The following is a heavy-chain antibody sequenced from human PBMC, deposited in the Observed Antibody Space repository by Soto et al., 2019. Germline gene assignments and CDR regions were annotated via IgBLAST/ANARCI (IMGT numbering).Heavy chain of an antibody. J-gene: IGHJ3*02. CDR3: ARGYCTNGVCYTAFDI. CDR2: IGTAGDT. Sequence: GGSLRLSCAASGFTFSSYDMHWVRQATGKGLEWVSAIGTAGDTYYPGSVKGRFTISRENAKNSLYLQMNSLRAEDTAVYYCARGYCTNGVCYTAFDIWGQGTMVTVSS. V-gene: IGHV3-13*01. D-gene: IGHD2-8*01. CDR1: GFTFSSYD.